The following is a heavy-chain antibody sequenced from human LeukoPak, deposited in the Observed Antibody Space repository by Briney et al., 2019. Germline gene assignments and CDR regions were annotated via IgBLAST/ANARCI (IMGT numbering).Heavy chain of an antibody. V-gene: IGHV4-39*07. CDR1: GGSISSSSYY. CDR2: IYYSGST. J-gene: IGHJ4*02. D-gene: IGHD6-19*01. CDR3: ASNSGWYSGN. Sequence: SETLSLTCTVSGGSISSSSYYWGWIRQPPGKGLEWIGSIYYSGSTYYNPSLKSRVTISVDKSKNQFSLRLSSVTAADTAMYYCASNSGWYSGNWGQGTLVIVSS.